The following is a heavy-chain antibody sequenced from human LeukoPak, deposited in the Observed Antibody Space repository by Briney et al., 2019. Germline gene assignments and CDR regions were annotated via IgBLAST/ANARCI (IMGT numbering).Heavy chain of an antibody. D-gene: IGHD6-19*01. V-gene: IGHV4-39*01. CDR3: ARHLSEQWLLHWFDP. Sequence: SETLSLTCTVSGGSISSSSYYWGWIRQPPGKGLEWIGSIYYSGSTYYNPSLKSRVTISVDTSKNQFSLKLSSVTAADTAVYYCARHLSEQWLLHWFDPWGQGTLVTVSS. J-gene: IGHJ5*02. CDR2: IYYSGST. CDR1: GGSISSSSYY.